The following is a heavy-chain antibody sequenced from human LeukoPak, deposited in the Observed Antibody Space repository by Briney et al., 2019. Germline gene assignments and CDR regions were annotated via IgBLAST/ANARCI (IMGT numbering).Heavy chain of an antibody. CDR2: IYSGGST. D-gene: IGHD6-13*01. Sequence: GSLRLSCAVSGFTVSSNYMSWVRQAPGKGLEWVSIIYSGGSTYYADSVKGRFTISRDNSKNILYLQMNSLRAEDTAVYYCARVGYTNSWYSSPPFDYWGQGTLVTVSS. CDR3: ARVGYTNSWYSSPPFDY. J-gene: IGHJ4*02. CDR1: GFTVSSNY. V-gene: IGHV3-66*01.